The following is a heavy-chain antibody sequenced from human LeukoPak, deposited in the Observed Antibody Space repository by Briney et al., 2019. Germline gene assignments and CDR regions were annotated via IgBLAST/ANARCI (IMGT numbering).Heavy chain of an antibody. CDR2: IKQDGSEK. V-gene: IGHV3-7*01. Sequence: GGSLRLSCAASGFTFSSYAMHWVRQAPGKGLEWVANIKQDGSEKYYVDSVKGRFTISRDNAKNSLYLQMNSLRAEDTAVYYCARWVVVPAAIMDVWGKGTTVTVSS. J-gene: IGHJ6*03. CDR3: ARWVVVPAAIMDV. CDR1: GFTFSSYA. D-gene: IGHD2-2*01.